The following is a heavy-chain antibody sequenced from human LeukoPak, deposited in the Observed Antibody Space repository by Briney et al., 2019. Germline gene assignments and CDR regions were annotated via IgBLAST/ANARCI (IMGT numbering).Heavy chain of an antibody. D-gene: IGHD3-22*01. CDR3: AKDAGGYYDSSGYFLGAFDI. V-gene: IGHV3-23*01. J-gene: IGHJ3*02. CDR2: ISGSGGST. CDR1: GFTFSSYA. Sequence: PVGSLRLSCAAPGFTFSSYAMSWVRQAPGKGLEWVSAISGSGGSTYYADSVKGRFTISRDNSKNTLYLQMNSLRAEDTAVYYCAKDAGGYYDSSGYFLGAFDIWGQGTMVTVSS.